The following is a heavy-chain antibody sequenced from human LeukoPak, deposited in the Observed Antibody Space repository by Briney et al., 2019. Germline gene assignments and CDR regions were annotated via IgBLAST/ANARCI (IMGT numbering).Heavy chain of an antibody. CDR1: GGTFSSYA. V-gene: IGHV1-69*13. Sequence: ASVKVSCTASGGTFSSYAISWVRRAPGQGLEWMGGIIPIFGTANYAQKLQGRVTITADESASTAYMELSSLRSEDTAVYYCARENLYSSSWYGGWFDPWGQGTLVTVSS. CDR2: IIPIFGTA. CDR3: ARENLYSSSWYGGWFDP. J-gene: IGHJ5*02. D-gene: IGHD6-13*01.